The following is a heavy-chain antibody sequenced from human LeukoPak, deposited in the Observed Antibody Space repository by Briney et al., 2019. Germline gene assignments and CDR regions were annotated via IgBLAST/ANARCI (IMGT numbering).Heavy chain of an antibody. J-gene: IGHJ4*02. CDR2: IYSGGST. CDR1: GFTVSSNY. D-gene: IGHD6-13*01. Sequence: GGSLRLSCAASGFTVSSNYMSWVRQAPGKGLEWVSVIYSGGSTYYADSVKGRFAISRDNSKNTLYLQMNSLRAEDTAVYYCARGFGYSNNYYFDYWGQGTLVTVSS. CDR3: ARGFGYSNNYYFDY. V-gene: IGHV3-66*01.